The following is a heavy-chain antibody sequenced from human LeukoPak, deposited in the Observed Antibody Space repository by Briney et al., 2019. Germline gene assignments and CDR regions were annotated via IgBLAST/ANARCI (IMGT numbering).Heavy chain of an antibody. CDR3: ARGGNWFDP. CDR2: IGPTSTKN. J-gene: IGHJ5*02. Sequence: GGSLRLSCAASGFKFSDSYMGWIRQAPGKGLEWISYIGPTSTKNSYADSVEGRFTISRDNDRNSLYLQMDSLEDGDTAIYYCARGGNWFDPWGQGTLVTVSS. CDR1: GFKFSDSY. D-gene: IGHD3-16*01. V-gene: IGHV3-11*04.